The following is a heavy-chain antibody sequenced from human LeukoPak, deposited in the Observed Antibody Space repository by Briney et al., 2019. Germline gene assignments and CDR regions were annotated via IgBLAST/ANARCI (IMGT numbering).Heavy chain of an antibody. D-gene: IGHD6-19*01. CDR3: ARESAVANTWYYYYMDV. J-gene: IGHJ6*03. V-gene: IGHV1-2*02. Sequence: ASVKVSCKASGYTFTGYYMHWVRQAPGQGLEWMGWINPNSGGTYYAQKFQGRVTMTRNTSISTAYMELSSLRSEDTAVYYCARESAVANTWYYYYMDVWGQGTLVTVSS. CDR1: GYTFTGYY. CDR2: INPNSGGT.